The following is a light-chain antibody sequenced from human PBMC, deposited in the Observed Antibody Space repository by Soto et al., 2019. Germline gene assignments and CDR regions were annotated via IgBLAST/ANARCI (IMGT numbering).Light chain of an antibody. CDR1: GSDVGDYNY. CDR2: EVS. CDR3: SSYTGSPYV. J-gene: IGLJ1*01. Sequence: QSVLTQPPSASGSPGQSVTISCTGTGSDVGDYNYVSWYQQHPGKAPKLMIYEVSKRPSGVPDRFSGSKSGNTASLTVSGLQDEDEANYYCSSYTGSPYVFGTGTKVTVL. V-gene: IGLV2-8*01.